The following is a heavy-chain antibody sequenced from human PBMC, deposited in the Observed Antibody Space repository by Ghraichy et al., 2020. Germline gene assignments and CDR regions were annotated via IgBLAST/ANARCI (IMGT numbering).Heavy chain of an antibody. V-gene: IGHV4-59*01. CDR1: GGSISSYY. CDR3: AREGYCSSISCLYYFDY. J-gene: IGHJ4*02. Sequence: SETLSLTCTVSGGSISSYYWSWIRQSPGKGLEWIGYIYYSGTTIYNPSFKSRVTMSVDTSKNQFSLKLSSVTAADTAGYYCAREGYCSSISCLYYFDYWGQGTLVTVSS. CDR2: IYYSGTT. D-gene: IGHD2-2*01.